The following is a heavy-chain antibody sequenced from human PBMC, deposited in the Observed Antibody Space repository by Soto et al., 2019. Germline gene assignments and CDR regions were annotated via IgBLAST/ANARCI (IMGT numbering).Heavy chain of an antibody. Sequence: HPGVSLRLSCAASGFTFSSYWMHWVRQAPGKGLVWVSCINSDGTSTNYAVSVKGRFTISRDNAKNTLFLQMNSLRAEDTAVYYCVSDLLYSSSSGSNYWGQGTLVTVSS. V-gene: IGHV3-74*01. CDR2: INSDGTST. CDR1: GFTFSSYW. CDR3: VSDLLYSSSSGSNY. J-gene: IGHJ4*02. D-gene: IGHD6-6*01.